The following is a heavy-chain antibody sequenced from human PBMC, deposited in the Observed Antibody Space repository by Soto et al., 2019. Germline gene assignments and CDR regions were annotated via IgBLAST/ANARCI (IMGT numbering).Heavy chain of an antibody. J-gene: IGHJ4*02. CDR2: ISAYNGNT. CDR3: ARDMVQDTTVSCFDY. D-gene: IGHD3-10*01. CDR1: GYTFTSYG. V-gene: IGHV1-18*01. Sequence: QVQLVQSGAEVKKPGASVKVSCKASGYTFTSYGISWVRQAPGQGLEWMGWISAYNGNTNYAQKLQGRVTMTTDTCTSTAYMELRSLRSDDTAVYYCARDMVQDTTVSCFDYWGQGTLVTVSS.